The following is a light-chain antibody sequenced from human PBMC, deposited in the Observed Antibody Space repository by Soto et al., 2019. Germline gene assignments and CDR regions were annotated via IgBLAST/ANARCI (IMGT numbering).Light chain of an antibody. CDR3: CSYAGYKVPVV. CDR1: SSDIGSYDL. J-gene: IGLJ2*01. V-gene: IGLV2-23*02. CDR2: EVT. Sequence: QSALTQPASVSGSPGQSITISCTGTSSDIGSYDLVSSYQQHPGKAPKLMTYEVTKRPSGVSNRFSGSKSGNTASLTISGLQSEDEADYYCCSYAGYKVPVVFGGGTKLTVL.